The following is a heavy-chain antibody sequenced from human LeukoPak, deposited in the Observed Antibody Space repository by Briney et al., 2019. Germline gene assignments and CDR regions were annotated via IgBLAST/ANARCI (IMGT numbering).Heavy chain of an antibody. CDR1: GGSISSYY. CDR2: VYSSGST. CDR3: ARGDPYDFWSGYFDY. Sequence: SETLSLTCTVSGGSISSYYWSWIRQPAGKGLECIGRVYSSGSTNYNPSLKSRVTMSIDTSKNQFSLNLSSVTAADTAVYYCARGDPYDFWSGYFDYWGQGTLVTVSS. D-gene: IGHD3-3*01. V-gene: IGHV4-4*07. J-gene: IGHJ4*02.